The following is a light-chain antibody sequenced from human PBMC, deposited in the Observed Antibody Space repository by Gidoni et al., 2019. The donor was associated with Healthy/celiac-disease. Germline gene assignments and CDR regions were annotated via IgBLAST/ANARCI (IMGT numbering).Light chain of an antibody. CDR1: QSISSY. V-gene: IGKV1-39*01. J-gene: IGKJ3*01. CDR3: QQSYSTPS. Sequence: DLQMTQSPSPLSASVGDRATITCRASQSISSYLNWYQQKQGKAPKLLFYAAYSLQSGVTSRFSGSGSETDFTLTISSLQPGDFATYYCQQSYSTPSFGPGTKVDIK. CDR2: AAY.